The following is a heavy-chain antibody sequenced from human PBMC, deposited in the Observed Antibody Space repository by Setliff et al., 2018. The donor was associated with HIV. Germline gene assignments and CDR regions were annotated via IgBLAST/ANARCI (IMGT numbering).Heavy chain of an antibody. V-gene: IGHV4-61*09. CDR3: ASRVYYYDSNNFLREEGFDP. CDR1: GGSISSGSYY. CDR2: IYTSGST. Sequence: SETLSLTCTVSGGSISSGSYYWSWIRQPAGKGLEWIGHIYTSGSTNYNTSLKSRVAISIDTSKNQFSLNLTSVTAADTAVYYCASRVYYYDSNNFLREEGFDPWGQGTLVTVSS. J-gene: IGHJ5*02. D-gene: IGHD3-22*01.